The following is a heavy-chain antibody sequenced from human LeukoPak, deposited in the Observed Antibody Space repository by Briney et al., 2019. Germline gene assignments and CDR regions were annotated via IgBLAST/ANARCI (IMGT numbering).Heavy chain of an antibody. Sequence: SETLSLTCTVSGASVSGYFWSWIRQPAGKGLEWIGRVYTSGSTNYNPSLKSRVTMSLDTSKNQFSLKLSSVTAADTAVYYCARRYYYYGSGSYYKPASSFDYWGQGTLVTVSS. D-gene: IGHD3-10*01. CDR2: VYTSGST. V-gene: IGHV4-4*07. CDR3: ARRYYYYGSGSYYKPASSFDY. J-gene: IGHJ4*02. CDR1: GASVSGYF.